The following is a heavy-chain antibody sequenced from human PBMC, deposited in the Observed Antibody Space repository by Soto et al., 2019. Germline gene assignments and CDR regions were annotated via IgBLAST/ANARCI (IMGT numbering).Heavy chain of an antibody. D-gene: IGHD3-10*01. CDR2: IYYSGST. Sequence: QVQLQESGPGLVKPSETLSLTCTVSGGSISSYHWNWIRQPPGKGLEWIGYIYYSGSTDYNPSLTSRVTRAVDTSKNQFSLKLSSVTAADTAVYYCARGSTYYYGSGSYGHFDNWGQGTLVTVSS. CDR3: ARGSTYYYGSGSYGHFDN. CDR1: GGSISSYH. V-gene: IGHV4-59*01. J-gene: IGHJ4*02.